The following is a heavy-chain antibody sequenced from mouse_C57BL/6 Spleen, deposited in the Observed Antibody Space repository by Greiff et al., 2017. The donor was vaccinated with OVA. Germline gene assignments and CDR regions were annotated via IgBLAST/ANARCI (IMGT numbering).Heavy chain of an antibody. J-gene: IGHJ3*01. Sequence: EVQGVESGGDLVKPGGSLKLSCAASGFTFSSYGMSWVRQTPDKRLEWVATISSGGSYTYYPDSVKGRFTISRDNAKNTLYLQMSSLKSEDTAMYYCARLKWFAYWGQGTLVTVSA. CDR3: ARLKWFAY. CDR2: ISSGGSYT. CDR1: GFTFSSYG. V-gene: IGHV5-6*01.